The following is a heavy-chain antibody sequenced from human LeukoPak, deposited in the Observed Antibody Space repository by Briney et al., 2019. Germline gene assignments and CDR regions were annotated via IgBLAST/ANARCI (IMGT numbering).Heavy chain of an antibody. J-gene: IGHJ3*02. CDR3: ARQSGNGYSGFDFQAFDI. CDR1: GGSISSYY. V-gene: IGHV4-59*08. D-gene: IGHD5-12*01. Sequence: PSETLSLTCTISGGSISSYYWSWIRQPPGKGLEWIGYMYNSGSTNYNPSLKSRVTISVDTSKNQFSLRLSSVTAAGTAVYYCARQSGNGYSGFDFQAFDIWGQGTMVTVSS. CDR2: MYNSGST.